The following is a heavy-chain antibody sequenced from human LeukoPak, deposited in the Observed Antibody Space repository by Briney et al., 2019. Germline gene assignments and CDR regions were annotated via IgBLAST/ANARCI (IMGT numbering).Heavy chain of an antibody. D-gene: IGHD3-16*01. J-gene: IGHJ3*02. Sequence: ASVKVSCKASGYTFSSYAMNWVRQAPGQGLEFMGWINTYNGNPTYAQAFTGRFVFSVDTSVSTAYLQISSLKTEDTDVYYCVSMGSDGFDIWGQGTMIIVSS. CDR3: VSMGSDGFDI. CDR1: GYTFSSYA. CDR2: INTYNGNP. V-gene: IGHV7-4-1*02.